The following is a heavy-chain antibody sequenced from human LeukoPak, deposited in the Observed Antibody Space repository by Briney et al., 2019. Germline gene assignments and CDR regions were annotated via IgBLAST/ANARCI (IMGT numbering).Heavy chain of an antibody. CDR2: ISSSGSTI. D-gene: IGHD2-21*02. CDR3: ASNCGGDCYLAFDY. CDR1: GFTFSSYE. V-gene: IGHV3-48*03. J-gene: IGHJ4*02. Sequence: GGSLRLSCAASGFTFSSYEMNWVRQAPGKGLEWVSYISSSGSTIYYADSVKGRFTISRDSAKNSLYLQMNSLRAEDTAVYYCASNCGGDCYLAFDYWGQGTLVTVSS.